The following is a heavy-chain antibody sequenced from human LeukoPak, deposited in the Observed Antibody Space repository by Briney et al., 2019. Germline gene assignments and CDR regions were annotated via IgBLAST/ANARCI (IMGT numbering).Heavy chain of an antibody. CDR2: IYPGDSDT. Sequence: GESLKISCKGSGYSFTSYWIGWVRQMPGKGLEWMGIIYPGDSDTRYSPSFQGQVTISADKSISTAYLQWSSLKASDTAMYYYARSTFGYDSSGYPLDYWGQGTLVTVSS. J-gene: IGHJ4*02. D-gene: IGHD3-22*01. CDR1: GYSFTSYW. CDR3: ARSTFGYDSSGYPLDY. V-gene: IGHV5-51*01.